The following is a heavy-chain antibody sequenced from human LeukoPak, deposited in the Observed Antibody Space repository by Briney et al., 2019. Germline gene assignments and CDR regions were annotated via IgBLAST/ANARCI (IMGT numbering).Heavy chain of an antibody. J-gene: IGHJ4*02. CDR1: GYSISSGYY. V-gene: IGHV4-38-2*02. D-gene: IGHD6-19*01. CDR2: IYHSGST. CDR3: ASSGWYEGGVY. Sequence: PSETLSLTCTVSGYSISSGYYWGWIRQPPGKGLEWIGSIYHSGSTYYNPSLKSRVTISVDTSKNHFSLKLSSVTAADTAVYYCASSGWYEGGVYWGQGTLVTVSS.